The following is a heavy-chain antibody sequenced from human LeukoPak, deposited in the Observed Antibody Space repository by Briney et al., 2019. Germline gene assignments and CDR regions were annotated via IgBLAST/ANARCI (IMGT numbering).Heavy chain of an antibody. CDR3: AKDPISSWPQGSFDY. Sequence: PGGSLRLSCAASGFTFSSYAMNWVRQAPGKGLEWVSSLNGSGGSTYYADSVKGRFTISRDNSKNTLYLQMNSLRAEDTAVYYCAKDPISSWPQGSFDYWGQGTLVTVSS. V-gene: IGHV3-23*01. D-gene: IGHD6-13*01. CDR1: GFTFSSYA. CDR2: LNGSGGST. J-gene: IGHJ4*02.